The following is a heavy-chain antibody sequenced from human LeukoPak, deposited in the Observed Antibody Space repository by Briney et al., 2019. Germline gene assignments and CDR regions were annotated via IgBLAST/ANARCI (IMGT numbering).Heavy chain of an antibody. V-gene: IGHV5-51*01. CDR2: IYAGDSDT. CDR1: GYSFTNYW. D-gene: IGHD1-26*01. CDR3: TGHSGIYTMPDY. J-gene: IGHJ4*02. Sequence: GESLKISCKDSGYSFTNYWIGWVRQMPGKGLEWMGLIYAGDSDTRYSPSFQGQVTISVDKSISTAYLQWSSLKASDTAIYYCTGHSGIYTMPDYWGRGTLVTVSS.